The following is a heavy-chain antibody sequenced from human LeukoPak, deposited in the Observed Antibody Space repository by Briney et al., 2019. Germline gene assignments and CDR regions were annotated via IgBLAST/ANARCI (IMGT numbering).Heavy chain of an antibody. CDR3: AKGGLCSGGSCYSNYYGMDV. CDR2: ISGSGGST. CDR1: GFTFSSYA. Sequence: GGSLRLSCAASGFTFSSYAMCWVRQAPGKGLEWVSAISGSGGSTYYADSVKGRFTISRDNSKNTLYLQMNSLRAEDTAVYYCAKGGLCSGGSCYSNYYGMDVWGQGTTVTVSS. J-gene: IGHJ6*02. V-gene: IGHV3-23*01. D-gene: IGHD2-15*01.